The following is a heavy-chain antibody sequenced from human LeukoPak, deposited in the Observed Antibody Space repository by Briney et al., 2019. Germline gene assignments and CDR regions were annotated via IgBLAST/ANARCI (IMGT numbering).Heavy chain of an antibody. CDR1: GFTVSSNY. J-gene: IGHJ4*02. Sequence: PGGSLRLSCAASGFTVSSNYMNWVRQAPGQGLEWVSIIYSGGTTYYADSVKGRFTISRDNSKNTLYLQMNSVRAEDTAVYYCARVLWNGDYPRFDFWGQGTLVTVSS. D-gene: IGHD4-17*01. V-gene: IGHV3-53*01. CDR3: ARVLWNGDYPRFDF. CDR2: IYSGGTT.